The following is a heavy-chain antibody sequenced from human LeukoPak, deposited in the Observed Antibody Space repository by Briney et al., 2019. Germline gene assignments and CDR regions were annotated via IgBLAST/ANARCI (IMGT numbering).Heavy chain of an antibody. D-gene: IGHD2-8*01. CDR3: ARDSLYGMSKGAFDI. V-gene: IGHV7-4-1*02. Sequence: EASVKVSCKASGYTFTSYAMNWVRQAPGQGLEWMGWINTNTGNPTYAQGFTGRFVFSLDTSVSTAYLQISSLKAEDTAVYYCARDSLYGMSKGAFDIWGQGTMVTVSS. CDR1: GYTFTSYA. CDR2: INTNTGNP. J-gene: IGHJ3*02.